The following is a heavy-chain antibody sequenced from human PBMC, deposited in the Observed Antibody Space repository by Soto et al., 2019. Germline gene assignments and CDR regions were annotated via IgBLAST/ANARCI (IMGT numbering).Heavy chain of an antibody. V-gene: IGHV3-21*01. J-gene: IGHJ6*02. D-gene: IGHD3-3*01. CDR1: GFTFSSYS. CDR2: ISSSSSYI. Sequence: EVQLVESGGGLVKPGGSLRLSCAASGFTFSSYSMNWVRQAPGKGLEWVSSISSSSSYIYYADSVKGRFTISRDNAKNSRYLQMNSLRAEDTAVYYCASYYDFWSGYYSDYYYYGMDVWGQGTTVTVSS. CDR3: ASYYDFWSGYYSDYYYYGMDV.